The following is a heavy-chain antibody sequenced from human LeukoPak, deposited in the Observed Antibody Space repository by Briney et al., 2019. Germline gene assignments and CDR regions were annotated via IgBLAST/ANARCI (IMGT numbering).Heavy chain of an antibody. V-gene: IGHV3-23*01. J-gene: IGHJ6*02. CDR1: GFTFSSYA. CDR2: ISGSGGNT. Sequence: TGGSLRLSCAASGFTFSSYAMSWVRQAPGKGLEWVSAISGSGGNTYYADSVKGRFTISRDNSKNTLYLQMNSLRAEDTAVYYCAKALGYSYGYYYGMDVWGQGTTVTVSS. D-gene: IGHD5-18*01. CDR3: AKALGYSYGYYYGMDV.